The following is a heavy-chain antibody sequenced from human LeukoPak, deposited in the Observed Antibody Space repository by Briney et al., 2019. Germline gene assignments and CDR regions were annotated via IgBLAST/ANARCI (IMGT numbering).Heavy chain of an antibody. V-gene: IGHV6-1*01. D-gene: IGHD5-12*01. CDR1: GDSVSGNSAA. Sequence: SQTLSLTCAISGDSVSGNSAAWNWIRQSPSRGLEWLGRTYYRSKWYNDYAVSVKSRITINPDTSKNQFSLQLNSVTPEDTAVYYCARVTVATRGWHYFDYWGQGTLVTVSS. CDR2: TYYRSKWYN. CDR3: ARVTVATRGWHYFDY. J-gene: IGHJ4*02.